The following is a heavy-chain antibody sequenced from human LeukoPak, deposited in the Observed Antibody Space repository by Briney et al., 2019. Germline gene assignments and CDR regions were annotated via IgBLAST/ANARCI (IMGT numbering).Heavy chain of an antibody. CDR1: GGSISGYH. J-gene: IGHJ5*02. Sequence: SETLSLTCNVSGGSISGYHWSWIRQPPGKGLEWLGYIYYSGSSNYNPSLKSRVTMSADTSKNQFSLKLSSVTAADTAVYYCARNYVLRYFDWLTATLWFDPWGQGTLVTVSS. CDR3: ARNYVLRYFDWLTATLWFDP. CDR2: IYYSGSS. D-gene: IGHD3-9*01. V-gene: IGHV4-59*01.